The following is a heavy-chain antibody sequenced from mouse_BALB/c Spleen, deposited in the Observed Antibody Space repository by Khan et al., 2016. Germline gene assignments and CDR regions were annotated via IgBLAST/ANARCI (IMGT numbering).Heavy chain of an antibody. CDR2: IWPGGST. Sequence: QVQLKQSGPGLVAPSQSLSITCTVSGFSLTNSGVHWIRQPPGKGLEWLGVIWPGGSTDYNSALMSRLSITKDTSQNQAFLIMISLQTDDSAMYYCARDDQDYDAWFASWGQGTLVIVSA. V-gene: IGHV2-9*02. J-gene: IGHJ3*01. CDR3: ARDDQDYDAWFAS. D-gene: IGHD2-4*01. CDR1: GFSLTNSG.